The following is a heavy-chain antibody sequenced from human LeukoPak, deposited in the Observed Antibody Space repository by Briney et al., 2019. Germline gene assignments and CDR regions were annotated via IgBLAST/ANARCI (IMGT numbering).Heavy chain of an antibody. CDR1: GYTLTELS. CDR3: AVTSIAVAGTKY. D-gene: IGHD6-19*01. CDR2: FDPEDGET. J-gene: IGHJ4*02. Sequence: ASVKVSCKVSGYTLTELSMHWVRQAPGKGLEWMGGFDPEDGETIYAQKFQGRVTMTEDTSTDTAYMELSSLRSEDTAVYYCAVTSIAVAGTKYWGQGTLVTVSS. V-gene: IGHV1-24*01.